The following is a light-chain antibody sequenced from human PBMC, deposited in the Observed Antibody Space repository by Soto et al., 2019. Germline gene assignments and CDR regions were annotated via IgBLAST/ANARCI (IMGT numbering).Light chain of an antibody. CDR1: SSDVGGYNY. Sequence: QSALTPAASVSGSPGQSITISCTGTSSDVGGYNYVSWYQQHPGKAPKLMIYEVSNRPSGVSNRFSGSKSGNTASLTISGLQAEDEAPYYSSSYTSTSTYVFGNGTKATV. J-gene: IGLJ1*01. CDR3: SSYTSTSTYV. CDR2: EVS. V-gene: IGLV2-14*01.